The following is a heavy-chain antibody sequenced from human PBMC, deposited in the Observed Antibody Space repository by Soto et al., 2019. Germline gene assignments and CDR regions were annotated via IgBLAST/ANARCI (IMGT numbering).Heavy chain of an antibody. D-gene: IGHD1-26*01. Sequence: GASVKVSCKASGYTFTSYGLSWVRQAPGQGLEWMGRISAYNYNTNYAQKLQGRVTMTTDTSTSTAYMELRSLRSDDTAVYYCARVVGALGHWFDPWGQGTLVTAPQ. V-gene: IGHV1-18*01. CDR1: GYTFTSYG. CDR2: ISAYNYNT. CDR3: ARVVGALGHWFDP. J-gene: IGHJ5*02.